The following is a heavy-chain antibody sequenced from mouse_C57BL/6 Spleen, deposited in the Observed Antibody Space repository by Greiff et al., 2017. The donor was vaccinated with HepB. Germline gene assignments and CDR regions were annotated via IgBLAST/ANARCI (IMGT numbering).Heavy chain of an antibody. CDR2: IYPGSGST. Sequence: QVQLKQPGAELVKPGASVKMSCKASGYTFTSYWITWVKQRPGQGLEWIGDIYPGSGSTNYNEKFKSKATLTVDTSSSTAYMQLSSLTSEDSAVYYCARCYYDYDGDAMDYWGQGTSVTVSS. CDR1: GYTFTSYW. V-gene: IGHV1-55*01. D-gene: IGHD2-4*01. CDR3: ARCYYDYDGDAMDY. J-gene: IGHJ4*01.